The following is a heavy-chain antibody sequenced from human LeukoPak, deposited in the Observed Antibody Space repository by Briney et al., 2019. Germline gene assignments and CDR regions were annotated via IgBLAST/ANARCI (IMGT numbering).Heavy chain of an antibody. Sequence: AASVKVSCKASGYTFTSYGISWVRQAPGQGLEWMGWISAYNGNTNYAQKFQGRVTITADESTSTAYMELSSLRSEDTAVYYCARVKVYHGDYVGYFDYWGQGTLVTVSS. CDR2: ISAYNGNT. CDR3: ARVKVYHGDYVGYFDY. V-gene: IGHV1-18*01. D-gene: IGHD4-17*01. J-gene: IGHJ4*02. CDR1: GYTFTSYG.